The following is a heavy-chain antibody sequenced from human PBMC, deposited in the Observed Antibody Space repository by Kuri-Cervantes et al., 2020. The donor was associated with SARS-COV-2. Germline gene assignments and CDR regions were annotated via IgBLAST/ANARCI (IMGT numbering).Heavy chain of an antibody. CDR2: ISSSSSYI. D-gene: IGHD3-3*01. Sequence: GESLKISCAASGFTFSSYSMNWVRQAPGKGLEWVSSISSSSSYIYYADSVKGRFTISRDNAKNSLYLQMNSLRDEDTAVYYCARISWSGYYATGWFDPWGQGTLVTVSS. CDR3: ARISWSGYYATGWFDP. J-gene: IGHJ5*02. CDR1: GFTFSSYS. V-gene: IGHV3-21*01.